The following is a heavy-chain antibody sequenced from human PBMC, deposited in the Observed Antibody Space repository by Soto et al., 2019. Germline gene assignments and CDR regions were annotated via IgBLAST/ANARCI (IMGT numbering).Heavy chain of an antibody. D-gene: IGHD1-1*01. CDR3: ARVNERGYFFGMDV. CDR1: GGSISSGDYY. CDR2: ISSRGGT. Sequence: VQLQESGPGLVKPSQTLSLTCSVSGGSISSGDYYWSWIRQSPGKGLEWLGYISSRGGTHYSPSLTSRLTISIDTSKNHFSLKLGSVSAADTAVYFCARVNERGYFFGMDVWGQGTTVTVSS. V-gene: IGHV4-30-4*01. J-gene: IGHJ6*02.